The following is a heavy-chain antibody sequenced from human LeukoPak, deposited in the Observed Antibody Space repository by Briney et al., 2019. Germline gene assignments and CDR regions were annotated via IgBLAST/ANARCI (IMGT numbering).Heavy chain of an antibody. CDR2: ISSSSSYI. D-gene: IGHD3-22*01. CDR3: ARESLGAYYYDSSGQTRGDY. J-gene: IGHJ4*02. V-gene: IGHV3-21*01. CDR1: GFTFSSYS. Sequence: GGSLRLSCAASGFTFSSYSMNWVRQAPGKGLEWVSPISSSSSYIYYADSVKGRFTISRDNAKNSLYLQMNSLRAEDTAVYYCARESLGAYYYDSSGQTRGDYWGQGTLVTVSS.